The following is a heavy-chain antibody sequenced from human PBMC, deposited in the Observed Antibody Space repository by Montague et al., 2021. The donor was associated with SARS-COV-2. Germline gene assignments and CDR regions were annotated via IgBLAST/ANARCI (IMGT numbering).Heavy chain of an antibody. D-gene: IGHD5-18*01. J-gene: IGHJ6*02. CDR3: ARSRLPTSLAGYGKGMDV. Sequence: SETLSLTCTVTRCSISCSGHYGGGLRHPPGKLLGFIGTFHSSGTTYYNPPLKRLITISVATYKHQFSLKLTSVTAAATAVYYCARSRLPTSLAGYGKGMDVWGQGTTVIVSS. CDR2: FHSSGTT. V-gene: IGHV4-39*07. CDR1: RCSISCSGHY.